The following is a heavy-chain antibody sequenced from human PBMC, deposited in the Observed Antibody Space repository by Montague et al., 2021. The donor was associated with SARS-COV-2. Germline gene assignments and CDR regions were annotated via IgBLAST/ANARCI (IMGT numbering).Heavy chain of an antibody. CDR2: IDWDDDK. V-gene: IGHV2-70*11. J-gene: IGHJ3*02. CDR3: ARMYYDILTGYLDAFDI. Sequence: PALVKPTQTLTLTCTFSGFSPSTSGMCVSWIRQPPGKALEWLARIDWDDDKYYSTSLKTRLTISKDTSKNQVVLTMTNMDPVDTATYYCARMYYDILTGYLDAFDIWGQGTMVTVSS. D-gene: IGHD3-9*01. CDR1: GFSPSTSGMC.